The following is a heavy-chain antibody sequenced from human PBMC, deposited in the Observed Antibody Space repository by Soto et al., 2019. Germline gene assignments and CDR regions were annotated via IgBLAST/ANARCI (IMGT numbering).Heavy chain of an antibody. D-gene: IGHD6-19*01. CDR2: IYHSGST. Sequence: QVQLQESGPGLVKPSGTLSLTCAVSGGSISSSNWWRWVRQPPGKGLEWIGEIYHSGSTNYNPYLKSRDPISVEKSKNQFSLNLSSVTAADTALYYCARGQWLAFDYWGQGTLVTVSS. J-gene: IGHJ4*02. CDR1: GGSISSSNW. V-gene: IGHV4-4*02. CDR3: ARGQWLAFDY.